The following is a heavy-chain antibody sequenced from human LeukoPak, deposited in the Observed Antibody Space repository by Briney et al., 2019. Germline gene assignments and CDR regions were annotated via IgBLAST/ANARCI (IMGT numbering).Heavy chain of an antibody. Sequence: GGSLRLSCAASGFTFSNYAMSWVRQAPGKGLEWVSAISGSGGSTYYADSVKGRFTISRDDSKNTLYLQMNSLRAEDTAVYYCAKGDIVVVSYYFYMDVWGRGTTVTVSS. V-gene: IGHV3-23*01. J-gene: IGHJ6*03. D-gene: IGHD2-2*01. CDR3: AKGDIVVVSYYFYMDV. CDR1: GFTFSNYA. CDR2: ISGSGGST.